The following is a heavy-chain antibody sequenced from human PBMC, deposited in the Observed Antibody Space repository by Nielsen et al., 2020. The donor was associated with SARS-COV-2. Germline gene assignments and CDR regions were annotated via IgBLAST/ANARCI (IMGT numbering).Heavy chain of an antibody. J-gene: IGHJ2*01. CDR2: ISSSSSYI. V-gene: IGHV3-21*01. Sequence: GESLKISCAASGFTFSSYEMNWVRQAPGKGLEWVSSISSSSSYIYYADSVKGRFTISRDNAKNSLYLQMNSLRAEDTAVYYCARVVYGDYSHRYFDLWGRGTLVTVSS. D-gene: IGHD4-17*01. CDR1: GFTFSSYE. CDR3: ARVVYGDYSHRYFDL.